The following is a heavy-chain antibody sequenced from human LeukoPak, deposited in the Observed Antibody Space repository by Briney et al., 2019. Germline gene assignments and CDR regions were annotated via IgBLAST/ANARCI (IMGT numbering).Heavy chain of an antibody. Sequence: GGSLRLSCAASGLTFNNAWMSWVRQAPGKGLEWVGRIRSRSAGGTTDYGAPVKGRFTISRDDSKNTLYLQMNRLKTEDTVVYYCSTGGGTHDYWGQGTLVTVSS. CDR1: GLTFNNAW. CDR2: IRSRSAGGTT. D-gene: IGHD2-15*01. CDR3: STGGGTHDY. V-gene: IGHV3-15*01. J-gene: IGHJ4*02.